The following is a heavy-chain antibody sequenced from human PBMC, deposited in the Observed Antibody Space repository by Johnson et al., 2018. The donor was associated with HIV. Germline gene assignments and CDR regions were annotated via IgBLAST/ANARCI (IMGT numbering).Heavy chain of an antibody. CDR3: TTDVPGGPYYNAFDI. J-gene: IGHJ3*02. D-gene: IGHD1-26*01. CDR2: LKSRTDGETA. V-gene: IGHV3-15*01. Sequence: VQLVESGGGLVQTGGSRRLSCAASGFTFTNAWMHWVRQAPGKGLEWVGRLKSRTDGETADYAAPVKGRFTISRDDSKNTLYLQMNSLKTEDTALYYCTTDVPGGPYYNAFDIWGQGTMVTVSS. CDR1: GFTFTNAW.